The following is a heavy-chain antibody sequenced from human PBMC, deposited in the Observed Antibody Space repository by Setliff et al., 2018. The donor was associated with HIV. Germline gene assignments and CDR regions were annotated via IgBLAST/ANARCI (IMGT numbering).Heavy chain of an antibody. D-gene: IGHD3-22*01. CDR3: ARSLVPSGYYYGRHAFDT. J-gene: IGHJ3*02. V-gene: IGHV4-59*08. CDR1: GASIRGHY. CDR2: IYYSGNT. Sequence: PSETLSLTCSVSGASIRGHYWSWIRQSPGKGLVWIGNIYYSGNTNYNPSFKSRVTISVDTSKNQFSLRVNSVTAADTAVYYCARSLVPSGYYYGRHAFDTWGQGTKVTVSS.